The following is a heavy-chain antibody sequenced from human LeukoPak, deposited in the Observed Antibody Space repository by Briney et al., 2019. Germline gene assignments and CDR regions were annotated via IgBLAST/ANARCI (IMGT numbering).Heavy chain of an antibody. CDR1: GGSFSGYY. J-gene: IGHJ6*03. V-gene: IGHV4-34*01. Sequence: PSETLSLTCAVYGGSFSGYYWSWIRQPPGKGLEWIGEINHSGDTNYNPSLKSRLTISVDTSKNHVSLKLSSVTAADTAVYYCARDKRQWLDYYYYYYMDVWGKGTTVTVSS. D-gene: IGHD6-19*01. CDR2: INHSGDT. CDR3: ARDKRQWLDYYYYYYMDV.